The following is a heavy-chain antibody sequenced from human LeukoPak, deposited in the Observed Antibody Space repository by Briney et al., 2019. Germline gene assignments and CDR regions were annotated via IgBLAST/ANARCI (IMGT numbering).Heavy chain of an antibody. CDR1: GFTFSTYW. J-gene: IGHJ4*02. CDR3: ARDLLTLPIAAAGTFDY. V-gene: IGHV3-74*01. Sequence: PGGSLRLSCAASGFTFSTYWMHWVRQAPGKGLVWVSRIKSDGSTNYADSVKGRFTISRDNSKNTLYLQMNSLRAEDTAVYYCARDLLTLPIAAAGTFDYWGQGTLVTVSS. D-gene: IGHD6-13*01. CDR2: IKSDGST.